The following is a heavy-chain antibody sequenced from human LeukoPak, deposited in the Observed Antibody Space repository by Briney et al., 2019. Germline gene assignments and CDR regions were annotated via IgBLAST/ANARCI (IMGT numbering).Heavy chain of an antibody. J-gene: IGHJ5*02. V-gene: IGHV4-59*01. Sequence: SETLSLTCTVSGGSISTYYWSWIRQPPGKGLEWIGYIYHSGSTNYNPSLKSRVTISVDTSKNEFSLKVNSVTAADTAVYYCARGHGNGGSQHNWFDPWGQGTLVTVSS. CDR1: GGSISTYY. CDR3: ARGHGNGGSQHNWFDP. D-gene: IGHD1-26*01. CDR2: IYHSGST.